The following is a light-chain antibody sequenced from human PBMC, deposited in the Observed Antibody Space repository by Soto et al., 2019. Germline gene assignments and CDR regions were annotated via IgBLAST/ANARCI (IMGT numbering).Light chain of an antibody. J-gene: IGKJ2*01. CDR3: QQYGSSSTYT. CDR2: GSS. Sequence: EIVLTQSPGTLSLSPGERATLSCRASQSVSSSYLAWYQQKPGQAPRLLIYGSSSRATGIPDRFSGSGSGTDFTLTISRLEPEDFAVYYCQQYGSSSTYTFGQGNKLEIK. CDR1: QSVSSSY. V-gene: IGKV3-20*01.